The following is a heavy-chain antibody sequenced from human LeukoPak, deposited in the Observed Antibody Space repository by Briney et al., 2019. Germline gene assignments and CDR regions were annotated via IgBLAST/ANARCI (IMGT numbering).Heavy chain of an antibody. CDR2: ISAYNGNT. CDR3: ARADLYGSGSSYLDY. Sequence: GASVKVSCKASGYTFTSYGISWVRQAPGQGLEWMGWISAYNGNTNYAQKLQGRVTMTTDTSTSTAYMELRSLRSDDTAVYYCARADLYGSGSSYLDYWGQGTLVTVSS. J-gene: IGHJ4*02. V-gene: IGHV1-18*01. CDR1: GYTFTSYG. D-gene: IGHD3-10*01.